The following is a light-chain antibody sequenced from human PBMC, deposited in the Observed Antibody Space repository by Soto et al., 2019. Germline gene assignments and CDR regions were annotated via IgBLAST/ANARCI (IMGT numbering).Light chain of an antibody. CDR1: SIDVGAYNY. CDR2: EVS. CDR3: SSYTTSSTYA. Sequence: QSALTQPASVSGAPGQSITISCNGTSIDVGAYNYVSWYQQYPGKAPKLMIYEVSNRPSGVSNRFSGSKSGDTASLTISGLQAEDEADYYCSSYTTSSTYAFGTGTKLTVL. J-gene: IGLJ1*01. V-gene: IGLV2-14*01.